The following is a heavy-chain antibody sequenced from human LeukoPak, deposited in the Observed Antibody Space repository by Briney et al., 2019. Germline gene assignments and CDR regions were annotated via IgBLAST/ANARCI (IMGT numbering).Heavy chain of an antibody. V-gene: IGHV3-20*04. CDR3: ARDAYYYYYMDV. J-gene: IGHJ6*03. Sequence: PGGSLRLSCAASGFTFDDYGMSWVRQAPGKGLEWVSSINWNGGSTGYADSVKGRFTISRDNANNSLYLQMNSLRAEDTALYYCARDAYYYYYMDVWGKGTTVTVSS. CDR2: INWNGGST. CDR1: GFTFDDYG.